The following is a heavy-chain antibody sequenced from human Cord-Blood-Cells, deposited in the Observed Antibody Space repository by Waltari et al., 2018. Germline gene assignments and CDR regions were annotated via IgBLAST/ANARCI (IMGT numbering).Heavy chain of an antibody. J-gene: IGHJ1*01. Sequence: QVQLQQWGAGLLKPSETLSLTCAVYGGSFSGYYWSWLRQPPGKGLEWIGEINHSGSTNYNPSLKSRVTISVDTSKNQFSLKLSSVTAADTAVYYCSRYCSSTSCYTEYFQHWGQGTLVTVSS. CDR1: GGSFSGYY. CDR3: SRYCSSTSCYTEYFQH. D-gene: IGHD2-2*02. V-gene: IGHV4-34*01. CDR2: INHSGST.